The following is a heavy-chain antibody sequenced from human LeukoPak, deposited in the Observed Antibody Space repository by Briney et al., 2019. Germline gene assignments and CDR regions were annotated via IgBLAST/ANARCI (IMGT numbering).Heavy chain of an antibody. J-gene: IGHJ4*02. CDR2: INTNTGNP. V-gene: IGHV7-4-1*02. CDR1: GYTFTSYA. Sequence: GASMKVSCKASGYTFTSYAMNWVRQAPGQGLEWMGWINTNTGNPTYAQGFTGRFVFSLDTSVSTAYLQISSLKAEDTAVYYCARDGWRYCSGGSCWVYWGQGTLVTVSS. D-gene: IGHD2-15*01. CDR3: ARDGWRYCSGGSCWVY.